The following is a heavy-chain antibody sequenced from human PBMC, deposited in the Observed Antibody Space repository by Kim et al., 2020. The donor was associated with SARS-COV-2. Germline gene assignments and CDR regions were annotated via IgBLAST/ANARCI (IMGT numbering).Heavy chain of an antibody. D-gene: IGHD6-6*01. CDR2: ISYDGSNK. CDR1: GFTFSSYG. J-gene: IGHJ6*02. CDR3: AKVRIAAKDYYYYYGMDV. V-gene: IGHV3-30*18. Sequence: GGSLRLSCAASGFTFSSYGMHWVRQAPGKGLEWVAVISYDGSNKYYADSVKGRFTISRDNSKNTLYLQMNSLRAEDTAVYYCAKVRIAAKDYYYYYGMDVWGQGTTVTVSS.